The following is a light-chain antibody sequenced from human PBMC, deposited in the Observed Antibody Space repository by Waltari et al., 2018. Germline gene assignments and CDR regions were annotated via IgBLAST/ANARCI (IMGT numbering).Light chain of an antibody. CDR1: SSDVGSYNL. Sequence: QSALTQPASVSGSPGQSITISCTGTSSDVGSYNLVSWYQQHPGNAPKLMIYEVSKRPSGFSNRFAGSKSGNTASLTISGLQAEDEADYYCCSYAGSSTYVVFGGGTKLTVL. CDR3: CSYAGSSTYVV. CDR2: EVS. J-gene: IGLJ2*01. V-gene: IGLV2-23*02.